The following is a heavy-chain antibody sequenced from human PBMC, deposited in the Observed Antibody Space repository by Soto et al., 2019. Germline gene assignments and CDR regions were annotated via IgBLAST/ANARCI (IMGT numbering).Heavy chain of an antibody. CDR2: IYHSGST. D-gene: IGHD5-12*01. V-gene: IGHV4-30-2*01. Sequence: SETMSLARAVSGGSISSGGYSWSWIRQPPGKGLEWIGYIYHSGSTYYNPSLKSRVTISVDRSKNQFSLKLSSVTAADTAVYYCAAGGGLPRYYWGQGTLVTVSS. J-gene: IGHJ4*02. CDR1: GGSISSGGYS. CDR3: AAGGGLPRYY.